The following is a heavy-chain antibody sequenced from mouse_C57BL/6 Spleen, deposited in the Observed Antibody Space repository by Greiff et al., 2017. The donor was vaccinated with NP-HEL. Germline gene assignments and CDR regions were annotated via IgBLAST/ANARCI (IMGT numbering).Heavy chain of an antibody. CDR2: ISDGGSYT. Sequence: EVQGVESGGGLVKPGGSLKLSCAASGFTFSSYAMSWVRQTPEKRLEWVATISDGGSYTYYPDNVKGRFTISRDNAKNNLYLQMSHLKSEDTARYYCARDSYSNPYDYWGQGTTLTVSS. D-gene: IGHD2-5*01. J-gene: IGHJ2*01. CDR3: ARDSYSNPYDY. CDR1: GFTFSSYA. V-gene: IGHV5-4*01.